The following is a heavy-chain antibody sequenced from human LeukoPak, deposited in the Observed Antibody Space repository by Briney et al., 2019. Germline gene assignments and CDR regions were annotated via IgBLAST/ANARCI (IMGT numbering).Heavy chain of an antibody. D-gene: IGHD3-16*01. Sequence: PGRSLRLSCAASGFTFSNAWMSWVRHAPGKGLEWVGRIKSKTDGGTTDYAAPVKGRFTISRDDSKNTLYLQMNSLKTEDTAVYYCTTGMITFGGVTVPWGQGTLVTVSS. CDR1: GFTFSNAW. CDR3: TTGMITFGGVTVP. CDR2: IKSKTDGGTT. J-gene: IGHJ5*02. V-gene: IGHV3-15*01.